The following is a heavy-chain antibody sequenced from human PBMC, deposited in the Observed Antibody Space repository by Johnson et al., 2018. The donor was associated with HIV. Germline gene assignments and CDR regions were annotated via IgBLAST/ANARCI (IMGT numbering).Heavy chain of an antibody. V-gene: IGHV3-53*01. CDR2: IYSGGST. CDR3: ARVSSGWYLAFDI. CDR1: GFTVSSNY. Sequence: VKLVESGGGLIQPGGSLRLSCAASGFTVSSNYMSWVRRAPGKGLEWVSVIYSGGSTYYADSVKGRFTISRDNSKNTLYLQMHSLRAEDTAVYYCARVSSGWYLAFDIWGQGTMVTVSS. D-gene: IGHD6-19*01. J-gene: IGHJ3*02.